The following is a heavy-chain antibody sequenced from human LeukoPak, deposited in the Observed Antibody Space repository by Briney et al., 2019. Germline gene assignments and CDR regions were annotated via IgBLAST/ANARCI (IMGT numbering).Heavy chain of an antibody. Sequence: PGGSLRLSCAASGFTVSSNYMSWVRQAPGKGLEWVSIIYSGGSTFYADSVKGRFTISRDNSKNTLYLQMNSLRAEDTAVYYCARGYYYLYYFDYWGQGTLVTVSS. V-gene: IGHV3-53*05. D-gene: IGHD3-22*01. CDR1: GFTVSSNY. J-gene: IGHJ4*02. CDR2: IYSGGST. CDR3: ARGYYYLYYFDY.